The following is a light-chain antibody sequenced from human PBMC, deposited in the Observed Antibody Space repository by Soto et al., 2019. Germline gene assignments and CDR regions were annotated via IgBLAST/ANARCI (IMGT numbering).Light chain of an antibody. CDR3: QHYKA. CDR1: QSVSDSF. Sequence: EIVLTQSPGTLSLSPGERATLSCRASQSVSDSFIAWYQQRPGQAPRLLIYGASQRATGIPDRFRGSGSGTHFSLTINRLEPEAFAVYYCQHYKAFGGGTKVDIK. V-gene: IGKV3-20*01. J-gene: IGKJ4*01. CDR2: GAS.